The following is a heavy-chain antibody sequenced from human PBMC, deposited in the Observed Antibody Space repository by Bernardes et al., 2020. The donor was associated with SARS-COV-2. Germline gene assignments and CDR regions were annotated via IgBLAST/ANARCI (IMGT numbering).Heavy chain of an antibody. V-gene: IGHV4-34*01. CDR2: INHSGRT. CDR1: GGSFTDYQ. J-gene: IGHJ2*01. CDR3: ARGVPGL. Sequence: SETLSLTCAVYGGSFTDYQWSWVRQPPAKGLEWIGQINHSGRTSYNPSLKSRVTISIDPSRSQFSLKLTSVTAADTAVYYCARGVPGLWGRGTLVTVSS.